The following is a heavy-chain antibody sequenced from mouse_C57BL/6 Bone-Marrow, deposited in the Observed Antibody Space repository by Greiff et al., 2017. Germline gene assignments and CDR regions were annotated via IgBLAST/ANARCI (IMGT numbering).Heavy chain of an antibody. D-gene: IGHD2-3*01. J-gene: IGHJ2*01. CDR2: IDPEIGDT. V-gene: IGHV14-4*01. Sequence: VQLQQSGAELVRPGASVKLSCTASGFNIKDDYIHWVKQRPEQGLEWIGWIDPEIGDTEYASKFPGKATITSDTAANTAYLQLSSLTSEDTAVDYCASFDGNYFDFWGQGTPLTVAS. CDR1: GFNIKDDY. CDR3: ASFDGNYFDF.